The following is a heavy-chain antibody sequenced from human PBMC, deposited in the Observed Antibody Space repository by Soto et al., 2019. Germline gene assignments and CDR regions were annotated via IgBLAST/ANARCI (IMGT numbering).Heavy chain of an antibody. CDR2: IYYSGST. Sequence: QVQLQESGPGLVKPSQTLSLTCTVSGGSISSGDYYLSWIRQPPGKGLEWIGYIYYSGSTYYNPSLKSRVTISVDTSKNQFSLKLSSVTAADTAVYYCARAVTIFGVVMGAFDIWGQGTMVTVSS. J-gene: IGHJ3*02. CDR1: GGSISSGDYY. D-gene: IGHD3-3*01. V-gene: IGHV4-30-4*01. CDR3: ARAVTIFGVVMGAFDI.